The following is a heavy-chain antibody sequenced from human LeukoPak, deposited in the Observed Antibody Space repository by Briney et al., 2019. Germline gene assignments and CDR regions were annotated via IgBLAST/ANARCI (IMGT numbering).Heavy chain of an antibody. CDR1: GFTFSSYA. J-gene: IGHJ1*01. V-gene: IGHV3-23*01. Sequence: GGSLRLSCAASGFTFSSYAMSCVRQAPGKGLEWVSSISGGGGSTYYADSVKGRFTISRDNSRSTLFLQMNSLRGEDTAVYYCAKDLPHSGSPADFEHWGQGTLITVSS. CDR3: AKDLPHSGSPADFEH. D-gene: IGHD1-26*01. CDR2: ISGGGGST.